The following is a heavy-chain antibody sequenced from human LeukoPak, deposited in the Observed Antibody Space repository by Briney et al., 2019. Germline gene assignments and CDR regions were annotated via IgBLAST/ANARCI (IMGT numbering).Heavy chain of an antibody. V-gene: IGHV4-31*03. CDR1: GGSISSGGYY. CDR3: ARRTSPPRAVTTGVEDY. Sequence: SETLSLTCTASGGSISSGGYYWSWIRQHPGKGLEWIGYIYYSGSTYYNPSLKSRVTISVDTSKNQFSLKLSSVTAADTAVYYCARRTSPPRAVTTGVEDYWGQGTLVTVSS. CDR2: IYYSGST. J-gene: IGHJ4*02. D-gene: IGHD4-23*01.